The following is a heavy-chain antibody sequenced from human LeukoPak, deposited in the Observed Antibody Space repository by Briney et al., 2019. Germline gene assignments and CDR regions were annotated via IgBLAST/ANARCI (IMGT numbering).Heavy chain of an antibody. D-gene: IGHD3-16*01. CDR2: IYHSGST. CDR1: GYSISSGYY. V-gene: IGHV4-38-2*02. Sequence: SETLSLTCTVSGYSISSGYYWGWIRQPPGKGLEWIGNIYHSGSTYYNPSLKSRVTISVDTSKNYFSLKLSSVTAADTAVYYCARASALGVRYDYYYMGVWGKGTTVTVSS. J-gene: IGHJ6*03. CDR3: ARASALGVRYDYYYMGV.